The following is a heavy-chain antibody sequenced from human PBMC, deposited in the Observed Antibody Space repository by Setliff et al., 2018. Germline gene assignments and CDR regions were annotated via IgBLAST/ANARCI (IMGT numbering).Heavy chain of an antibody. J-gene: IGHJ5*02. V-gene: IGHV5-51*01. CDR2: IYPDNADT. CDR3: ARRGERFFNCFDP. CDR1: GYSFTDYW. D-gene: IGHD2-21*01. Sequence: GESLKISCKGSGYSFTDYWIAWVRQTPGKGLEWMGTIYPDNADTRYSPSFQGQVTISTDTSINTAFLQWNNLKASDTAVYYCARRGERFFNCFDPWGQGTLVTVSS.